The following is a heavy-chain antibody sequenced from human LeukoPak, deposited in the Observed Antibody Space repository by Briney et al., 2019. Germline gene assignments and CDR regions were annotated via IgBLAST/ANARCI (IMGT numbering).Heavy chain of an antibody. J-gene: IGHJ6*03. CDR1: GGSISSGSYY. D-gene: IGHD6-6*01. CDR2: IYTSVST. Sequence: SQTLSLTCTVSGGSISSGSYYWSWIRQPAGKGLEWIGRIYTSVSTNYNPSLKSRVTISVDTSKNQFSLKLSSVTAADTAVYYGARDLREYSSSLSPYYYNYMAVGGKGTTATVSS. V-gene: IGHV4-61*02. CDR3: ARDLREYSSSLSPYYYNYMAV.